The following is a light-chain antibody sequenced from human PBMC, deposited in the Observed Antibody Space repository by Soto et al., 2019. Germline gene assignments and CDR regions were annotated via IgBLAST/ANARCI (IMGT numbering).Light chain of an antibody. J-gene: IGKJ4*01. CDR2: DAS. CDR3: QQFNSYPLT. CDR1: QGISSA. Sequence: ALQLTQSPSSLPASVGDRVIITCRSSQGISSALAWYQQKPGKAPKLLIYDASSLESGVPSRFSGSGSGTDFTLTISSLQPEDFATYYCQQFNSYPLTFGGGTKVEIK. V-gene: IGKV1-13*02.